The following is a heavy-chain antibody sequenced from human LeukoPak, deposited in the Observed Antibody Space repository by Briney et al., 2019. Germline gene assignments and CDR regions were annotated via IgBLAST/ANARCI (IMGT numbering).Heavy chain of an antibody. V-gene: IGHV1-8*03. J-gene: IGHJ6*03. CDR1: GYMFTNYD. D-gene: IGHD5-24*01. Sequence: ASVKVSCKASGYMFTNYDINWVRQATGQGLEWMGWMNPQSGNTGYTQKFRGRVTITRDTSITTAYMELSSLRSEDTAVYYCARGPNYRIFASAYYYYMDVWGKGTTVTVSS. CDR3: ARGPNYRIFASAYYYYMDV. CDR2: MNPQSGNT.